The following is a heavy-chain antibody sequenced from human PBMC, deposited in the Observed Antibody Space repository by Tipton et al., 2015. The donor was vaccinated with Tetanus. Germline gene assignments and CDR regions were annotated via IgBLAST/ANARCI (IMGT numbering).Heavy chain of an antibody. V-gene: IGHV4-31*03. CDR2: IQYTGST. CDR3: ARGSRYYFDY. Sequence: TLSLTCTVSGDSISSGGYYWSWIRQHPGKGLEWIGYIQYTGSTYNNLSLKSRVSISVDTSKNQFSLKLSSVTAADTAVYYCARGSRYYFDYWGQGTLVTVSS. CDR1: GDSISSGGYY. J-gene: IGHJ4*02.